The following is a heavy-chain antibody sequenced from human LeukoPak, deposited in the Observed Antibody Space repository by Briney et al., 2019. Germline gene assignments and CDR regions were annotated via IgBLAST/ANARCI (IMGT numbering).Heavy chain of an antibody. Sequence: ASVKVSCKTSGYSFKIYAISWVRQAPGQGLEWMGWISTYDGDTNYAQKVQGRVTMTTDTPTSTAYMELRSLRSDNTAVYYCVRDLGPRGIISPQGYWGQGTLVTVSS. J-gene: IGHJ4*02. CDR2: ISTYDGDT. CDR3: VRDLGPRGIISPQGY. CDR1: GYSFKIYA. D-gene: IGHD5-24*01. V-gene: IGHV1-18*01.